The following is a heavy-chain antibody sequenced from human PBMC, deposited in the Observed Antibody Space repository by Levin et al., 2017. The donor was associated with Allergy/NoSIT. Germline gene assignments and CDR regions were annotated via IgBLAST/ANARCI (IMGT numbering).Heavy chain of an antibody. J-gene: IGHJ4*02. D-gene: IGHD6-13*01. CDR2: IYWDDDK. CDR1: GFSLSTTGVG. V-gene: IGHV2-5*02. Sequence: TLSLTCTFSGFSLSTTGVGVGWIRQPPGKALEWLALIYWDDDKRYSPSLKSRLTITNDTSKKQVVLTMTKMDPVDTATYYCVHRIAADLPDNWGQGTLVTVSS. CDR3: VHRIAADLPDN.